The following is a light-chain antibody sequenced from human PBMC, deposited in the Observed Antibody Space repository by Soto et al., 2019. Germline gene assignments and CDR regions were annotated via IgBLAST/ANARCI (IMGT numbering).Light chain of an antibody. CDR3: CSYTSGSTYV. J-gene: IGLJ1*01. Sequence: QSVLTQPASVSGSPGQSITISCTGTSSDVGSYNYVSWYQQHPGKAPKLTIYEVNNRPSGVSNRFSGSKSGNTASLTISGLQAEDEADYYCCSYTSGSTYVFGTGTKVTVL. CDR1: SSDVGSYNY. V-gene: IGLV2-14*01. CDR2: EVN.